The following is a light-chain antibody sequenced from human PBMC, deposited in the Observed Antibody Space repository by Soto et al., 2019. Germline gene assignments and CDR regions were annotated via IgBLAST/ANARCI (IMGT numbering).Light chain of an antibody. CDR1: QSVTNSY. CDR3: QQYGSSPQT. V-gene: IGKV3-20*01. J-gene: IGKJ1*01. Sequence: EIVLTHSPGTLSLSPGERATLSCRASQSVTNSYLAWYQQKPCQAPRLLISSASTRATGIPDRFSGSGSGTDLTLTISRLEPEDFEVYFCQQYGSSPQTFGQGTMVDIK. CDR2: SAS.